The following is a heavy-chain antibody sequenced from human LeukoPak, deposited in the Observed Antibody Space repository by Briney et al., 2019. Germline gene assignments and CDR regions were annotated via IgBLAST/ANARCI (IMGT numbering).Heavy chain of an antibody. Sequence: GGSLRLSCAASGIIFSDFGMHWVRQAPGKGLEWMAIIWYDGSNKYYADSVKGRFTISRDNSQNTMYLQMNSLRAEDSAVYYCAKATCSGANCFSNSRDAFDVWGQGTMVTVS. D-gene: IGHD2-15*01. CDR2: IWYDGSNK. CDR1: GIIFSDFG. J-gene: IGHJ3*01. V-gene: IGHV3-33*06. CDR3: AKATCSGANCFSNSRDAFDV.